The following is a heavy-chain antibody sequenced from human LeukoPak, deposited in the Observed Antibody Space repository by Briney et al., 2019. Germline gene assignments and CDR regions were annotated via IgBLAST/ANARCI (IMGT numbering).Heavy chain of an antibody. D-gene: IGHD2-21*01. J-gene: IGHJ4*02. CDR1: GFTFRSHA. Sequence: GGSLRLSCVGSGFTFRSHAMRWVRQAPEKGLEFVSGIYENGGTTYYADSVKGRFSISRDNSKNTLYLQMDSLRGEDTAVYYCAKDFRIGYSAHFDYWGQGALVTVSS. V-gene: IGHV3-23*01. CDR2: IYENGGTT. CDR3: AKDFRIGYSAHFDY.